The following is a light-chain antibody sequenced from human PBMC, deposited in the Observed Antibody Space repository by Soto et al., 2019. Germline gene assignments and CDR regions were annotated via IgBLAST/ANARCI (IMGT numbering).Light chain of an antibody. V-gene: IGLV2-23*02. CDR3: HSYAGSRTHYV. CDR2: EVS. CDR1: SSDVGSYNL. J-gene: IGLJ1*01. Sequence: QSALTQPASVSASPGQSITISCTGTSSDVGSYNLVSWYQQHPGKAPKLIIYEVSKRPSGVSGRFSGSKSGNTASLTISGLQAEDEADYYCHSYAGSRTHYVSGTGTKVTVL.